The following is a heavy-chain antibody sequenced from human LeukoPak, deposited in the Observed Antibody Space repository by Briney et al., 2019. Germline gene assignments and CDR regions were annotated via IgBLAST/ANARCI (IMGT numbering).Heavy chain of an antibody. J-gene: IGHJ5*02. V-gene: IGHV4-31*03. D-gene: IGHD3-22*01. Sequence: PSQTLSLTCSVSGGSFSSGAYYWSWIRQLPGKGLEWIGYIHYSGSPYYNPSLKSRVSISVDTSKNQFSLKLSSVTAADTAVYYCARDSGYDSSGFYYGGFDPWGQETLVTVSS. CDR1: GGSFSSGAYY. CDR3: ARDSGYDSSGFYYGGFDP. CDR2: IHYSGSP.